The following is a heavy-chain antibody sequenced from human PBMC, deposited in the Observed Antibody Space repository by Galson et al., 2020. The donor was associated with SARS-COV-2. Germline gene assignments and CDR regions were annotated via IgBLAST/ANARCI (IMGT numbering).Heavy chain of an antibody. D-gene: IGHD1-26*01. J-gene: IGHJ4*02. V-gene: IGHV4-61*02. CDR3: ARESRWDLYFDF. CDR1: GGSIISGAYY. CDR2: IYTTTGGP. Sequence: SETLSLTCTVSGGSIISGAYYWNWIRQPAGKGLEWIGRIYTTTGGPTYNPSLKSPVTISVDTSNNQFSLRLASVTAADTAVYYCARESRWDLYFDFWGQGTLVTVSS.